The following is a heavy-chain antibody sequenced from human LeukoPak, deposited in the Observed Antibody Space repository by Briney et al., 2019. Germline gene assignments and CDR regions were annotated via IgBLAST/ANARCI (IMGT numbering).Heavy chain of an antibody. V-gene: IGHV3-7*01. CDR2: IKQDGSEK. CDR3: ATTGDCGGDCYSTYYYYMDV. CDR1: GFTFSSYW. J-gene: IGHJ6*03. Sequence: GGSLRLSCAASGFTFSSYWMSWVRQAPGKGLEWVANIKQDGSEKYYVDSVKGRFTISRDNAKKSLYLQMNSLRAEDTAVYYCATTGDCGGDCYSTYYYYMDVWGKGTTVTVSS. D-gene: IGHD2-21*02.